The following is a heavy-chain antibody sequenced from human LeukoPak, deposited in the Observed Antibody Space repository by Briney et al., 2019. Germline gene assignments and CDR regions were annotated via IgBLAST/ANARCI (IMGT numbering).Heavy chain of an antibody. Sequence: GGSLRLSCAASGFTFSGSAMHWVRQASGKGLEWVGRIRSKANSYATAYAASVKGRFTISRDDSKNTAYLQMNSLKTEDTAVYYCTREYCSSTSCYNYWGQGTLVTVSS. CDR1: GFTFSGSA. J-gene: IGHJ4*02. V-gene: IGHV3-73*01. CDR3: TREYCSSTSCYNY. CDR2: IRSKANSYAT. D-gene: IGHD2-2*02.